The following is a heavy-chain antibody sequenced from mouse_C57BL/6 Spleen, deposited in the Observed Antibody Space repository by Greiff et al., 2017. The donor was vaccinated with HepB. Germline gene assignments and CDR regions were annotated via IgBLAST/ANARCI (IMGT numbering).Heavy chain of an antibody. CDR1: GYTFTGYW. Sequence: QVQLQQSGAELMKPGASVKLSCKATGYTFTGYWIEWVKQRPGHGLEWIGEILPGSGSTNYNQKFKGKATLTVDKSSSTAYMQLSSLTSEDSAVYYCAISYDGYYPDYWGQGTTLTVSS. D-gene: IGHD2-3*01. V-gene: IGHV1-9*01. J-gene: IGHJ2*01. CDR3: AISYDGYYPDY. CDR2: ILPGSGST.